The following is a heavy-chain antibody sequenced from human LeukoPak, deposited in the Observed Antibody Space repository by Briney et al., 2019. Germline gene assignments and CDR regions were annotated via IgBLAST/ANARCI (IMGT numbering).Heavy chain of an antibody. CDR2: ISWNSGII. Sequence: GRSLRLSCAASGFTFDDYAMHWVRQAPGKGLEWVSGISWNSGIIGYADSVKGRFTISRDNAKNSLYLQMNSLRVEDTALYYCAKDNGVARGVIAYGMDVWGQGTTVTVS. CDR3: AKDNGVARGVIAYGMDV. V-gene: IGHV3-9*01. CDR1: GFTFDDYA. J-gene: IGHJ6*02. D-gene: IGHD3-10*01.